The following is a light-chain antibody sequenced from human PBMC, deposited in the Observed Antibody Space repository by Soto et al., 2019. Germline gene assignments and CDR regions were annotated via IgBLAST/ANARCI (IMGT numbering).Light chain of an antibody. Sequence: DIQMTQSPSSLYASVGDIVTITCRASQSISNYLNWYQQKPGKAPKLLIYAASSLHIGVPSRVSVSGSGTDFTRTISSLQPEDFATYYCQQSYSTPFTFGPGTTVDLK. V-gene: IGKV1-39*01. CDR2: AAS. CDR1: QSISNY. CDR3: QQSYSTPFT. J-gene: IGKJ3*01.